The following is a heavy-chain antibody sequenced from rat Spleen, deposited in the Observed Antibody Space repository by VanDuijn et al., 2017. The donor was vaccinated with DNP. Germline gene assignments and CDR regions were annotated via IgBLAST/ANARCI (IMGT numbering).Heavy chain of an antibody. V-gene: IGHV1-43*01. J-gene: IGHJ3*01. CDR3: ARGSDGVWFVY. CDR1: GYTFTTYY. Sequence: QVLLQQSGTELAKPGSSVMISCRASGYTFTTYYIGWIKQTTRQGLEYIGYINMGSGGTNYNEKFKGKATLTGGKSSSTAFMQLSSLTPDDSAVYYCARGSDGVWFVYWGQGTLVTVSS. CDR2: INMGSGGT. D-gene: IGHD4-3*01.